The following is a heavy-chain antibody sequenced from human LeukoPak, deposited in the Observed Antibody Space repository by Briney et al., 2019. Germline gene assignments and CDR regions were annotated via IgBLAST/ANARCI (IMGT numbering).Heavy chain of an antibody. V-gene: IGHV4-59*01. Sequence: SETLSLTCTVSGGSISSYYWSWIRQPPGKGLKWIGYIYYSGSTNYNPSLKSRVTISVDTSKNQFSLKLSSVTAADTAVYYCARCTSYYYDSSGYIRRGAFDIWGQGTMVTVSS. CDR3: ARCTSYYYDSSGYIRRGAFDI. D-gene: IGHD3-22*01. CDR1: GGSISSYY. J-gene: IGHJ3*02. CDR2: IYYSGST.